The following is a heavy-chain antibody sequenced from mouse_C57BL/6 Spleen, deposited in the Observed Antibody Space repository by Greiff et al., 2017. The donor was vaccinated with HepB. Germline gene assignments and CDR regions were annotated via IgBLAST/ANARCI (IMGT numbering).Heavy chain of an antibody. CDR3: ARERNGNYDWFAY. D-gene: IGHD2-1*01. CDR2: INPNNGGT. V-gene: IGHV1-22*01. CDR1: GYTFTDYN. J-gene: IGHJ3*01. Sequence: VQLQQSGPELVKPGASVKMSCKASGYTFTDYNMHWVKQSHGKSLEWIGYINPNNGGTSYNQKFKGKATLTVNKSSSTAYMELRSLTSEDSAVYYCARERNGNYDWFAYWGQGTLVTVSA.